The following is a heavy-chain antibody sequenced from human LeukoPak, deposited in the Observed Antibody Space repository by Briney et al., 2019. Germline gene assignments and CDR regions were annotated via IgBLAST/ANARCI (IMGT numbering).Heavy chain of an antibody. CDR2: IRYDGSNK. CDR3: ARDLRYCSSTSCYIHAFDM. Sequence: GGSLRLSCAASGFTFSRNAMSWVRQAPGKGLEWVAFIRYDGSNKYYADSVKGRFTVSRDNSKNTLYLQMNSLRAEDTAVYYCARDLRYCSSTSCYIHAFDMWGQGTMVTVSS. D-gene: IGHD2-2*02. J-gene: IGHJ3*02. V-gene: IGHV3-30*02. CDR1: GFTFSRNA.